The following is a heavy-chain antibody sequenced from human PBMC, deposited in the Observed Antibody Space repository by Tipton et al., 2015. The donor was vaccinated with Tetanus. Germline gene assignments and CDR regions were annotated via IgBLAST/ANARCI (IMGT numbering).Heavy chain of an antibody. CDR2: IWNDGTTK. V-gene: IGHV3-33*01. CDR1: GFTFRSYG. CDR3: ARDDDPIGNGLDV. D-gene: IGHD2/OR15-2a*01. J-gene: IGHJ6*02. Sequence: SLRLSCAASGFTFRSYGMHWVRQAPGTGLEWVAVIWNDGTTKYYGDSVKGRFSISRDNSKNTLYLQMNSLRVEDTALYNCARDDDPIGNGLDVWAKGPRSPSP.